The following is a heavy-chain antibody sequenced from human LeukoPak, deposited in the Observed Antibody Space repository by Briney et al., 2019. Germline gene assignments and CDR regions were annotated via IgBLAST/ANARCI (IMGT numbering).Heavy chain of an antibody. CDR2: NNPSAGST. J-gene: IGHJ4*02. Sequence: GASVKVSCKASGYTFTRYYLHWVRQAPGQGLEWMGINNPSAGSTSFAQNFQGRVTMTRDTSTSTVYMELSSLRSEDTAVYYCARKGVGALMLDYWGQGTLVTVSS. CDR1: GYTFTRYY. D-gene: IGHD1-26*01. V-gene: IGHV1-46*01. CDR3: ARKGVGALMLDY.